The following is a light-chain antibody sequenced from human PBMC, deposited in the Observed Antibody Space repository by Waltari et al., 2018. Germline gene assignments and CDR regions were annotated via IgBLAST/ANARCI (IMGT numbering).Light chain of an antibody. V-gene: IGKV3-20*01. Sequence: EIVLTQSPGTLSLSPGERATLSFRASQSVSKYLAWYQQKPGPATRLLIYDASTRATGIPDRFSGSGSGTDFSLTISRLEPEDFAVYYCQKYVSLPATFGQGTKVEIK. CDR2: DAS. CDR3: QKYVSLPAT. J-gene: IGKJ1*01. CDR1: QSVSKY.